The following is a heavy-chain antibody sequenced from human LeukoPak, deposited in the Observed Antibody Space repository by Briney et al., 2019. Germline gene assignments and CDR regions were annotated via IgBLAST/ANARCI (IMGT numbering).Heavy chain of an antibody. D-gene: IGHD6-19*01. V-gene: IGHV3-30-3*01. CDR1: GFTFSSYW. CDR2: ISYDGSNK. Sequence: PGGSLRLSCAASGFTFSSYWMNWARQAPGKGLEWVAVISYDGSNKYYADSVKGRFTISRDNSKNTLYLQMNSLRAEDTAVYYCARVVAVAGTRYFDYWGQGTLVTVSS. J-gene: IGHJ4*02. CDR3: ARVVAVAGTRYFDY.